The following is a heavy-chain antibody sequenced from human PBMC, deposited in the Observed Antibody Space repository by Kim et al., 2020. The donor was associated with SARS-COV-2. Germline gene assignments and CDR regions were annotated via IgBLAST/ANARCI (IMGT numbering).Heavy chain of an antibody. CDR2: ISGSGGST. D-gene: IGHD6-19*01. J-gene: IGHJ6*02. V-gene: IGHV3-23*01. CDR3: AKVPVAGNWYGLDV. Sequence: GGSLRLSCAASGFSFSNYAMNWVRQAPGKGLEWVSAISGSGGSTYYADSVKGRFTISRDNAKNTLYLQMNNLRAEDTAVYYCAKVPVAGNWYGLDVWGQG. CDR1: GFSFSNYA.